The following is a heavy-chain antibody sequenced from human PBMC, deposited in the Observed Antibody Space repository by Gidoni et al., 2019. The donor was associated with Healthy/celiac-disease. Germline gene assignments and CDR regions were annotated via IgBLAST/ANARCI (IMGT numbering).Heavy chain of an antibody. V-gene: IGHV4-39*01. CDR2: IYYSGST. CDR1: GGSISSSSYY. J-gene: IGHJ3*02. Sequence: QLQLQESGPGLVKPSETLSLTCTVSGGSISSSSYYWGWIRQPPGKGLEWIGSIYYSGSTYYNPSLKSRVTISVDTSKNQFSLKLSSVTAADTAVYYCASYRAGSGWDTDFDAFDIWGQGTMVTVSS. D-gene: IGHD6-19*01. CDR3: ASYRAGSGWDTDFDAFDI.